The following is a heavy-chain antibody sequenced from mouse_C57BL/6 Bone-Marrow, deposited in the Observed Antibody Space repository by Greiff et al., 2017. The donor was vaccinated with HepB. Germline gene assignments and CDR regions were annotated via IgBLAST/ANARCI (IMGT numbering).Heavy chain of an antibody. J-gene: IGHJ4*01. Sequence: QVHVKQSGAELVRPGTSVKMSCKASGYTFTNYWIGWAKQRPGHGLEWIGDIYPGGCYTNYNEKFKGKATLTADKSSSTAYMQFSSLTSEDSAIYYCARWWLLGAMDYWGQGTSVTVSS. CDR3: ARWWLLGAMDY. V-gene: IGHV1-63*01. CDR1: GYTFTNYW. D-gene: IGHD2-3*01. CDR2: IYPGGCYT.